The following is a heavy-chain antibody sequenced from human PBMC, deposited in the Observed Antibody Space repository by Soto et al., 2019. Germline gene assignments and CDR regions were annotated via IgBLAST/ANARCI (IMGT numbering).Heavy chain of an antibody. D-gene: IGHD1-26*01. Sequence: GGSLRLSCAASGFTFSSYAMHWVRQAPGKGLEWVAVISYDGSNKYYADSVKGRFTISRDNSKNTLYLQMNSLRAEDTAVYYCARDRKPDSGSYYTPSDYWGQGTLVTVSS. CDR3: ARDRKPDSGSYYTPSDY. J-gene: IGHJ4*02. V-gene: IGHV3-30-3*01. CDR2: ISYDGSNK. CDR1: GFTFSSYA.